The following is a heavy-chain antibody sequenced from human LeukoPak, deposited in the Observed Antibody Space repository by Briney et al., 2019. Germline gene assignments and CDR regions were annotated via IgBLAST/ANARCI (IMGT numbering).Heavy chain of an antibody. CDR3: ARVRNALFDYYGMDV. CDR1: GFIFSTYT. Sequence: GGSLRLSCAASGFIFSTYTMNWVRQAPEKGLEWVSSISSSSSYIYYADSVKGRFTISRDNAKNSLYLQMNSLRAEDTAVYYCARVRNALFDYYGMDVWGQGTTVTVSS. CDR2: ISSSSSYI. J-gene: IGHJ6*02. D-gene: IGHD1-1*01. V-gene: IGHV3-21*01.